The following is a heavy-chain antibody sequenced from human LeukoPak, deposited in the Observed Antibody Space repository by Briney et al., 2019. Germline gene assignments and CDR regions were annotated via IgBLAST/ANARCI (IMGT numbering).Heavy chain of an antibody. J-gene: IGHJ4*02. V-gene: IGHV1-2*02. CDR2: INPNSGGT. CDR1: GYTFTGYY. CDR3: ARDTSGYVNY. D-gene: IGHD5-12*01. Sequence: RASVKVSCKASGYTFTGYYMHWVRQAPGQWLECMGWINPNSGGTNYAQKFQGRVTMTRNTSISTAYMELTRLRSEATAVYSCARDTSGYVNYWGQGTLLTVPS.